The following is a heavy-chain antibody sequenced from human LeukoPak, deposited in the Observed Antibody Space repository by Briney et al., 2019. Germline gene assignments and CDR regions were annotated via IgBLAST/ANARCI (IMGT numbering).Heavy chain of an antibody. D-gene: IGHD3-3*01. CDR3: ARLASYYDFWSAYPKWFDP. Sequence: SETLSLTCTVSGGSISSSSYYWGWIRQPPGKGLEWIGSVYYSGSTYYNPSLKSRVTISADTSKNHFSLKLSSVTAADTAVYYCARLASYYDFWSAYPKWFDPWGQGTQVTVSS. V-gene: IGHV4-39*01. CDR2: VYYSGST. J-gene: IGHJ5*02. CDR1: GGSISSSSYY.